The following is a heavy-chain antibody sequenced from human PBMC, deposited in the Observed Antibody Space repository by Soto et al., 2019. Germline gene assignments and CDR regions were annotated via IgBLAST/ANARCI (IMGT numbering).Heavy chain of an antibody. J-gene: IGHJ5*02. D-gene: IGHD3-3*01. Sequence: QVHLQESGPGLVKPSETLSLTCSVSGGTISGYYWTWIRQPAGKGLEWIGRIYSSGNTKYNPSLHSRVTMSLVTSNNQFSLRLTSVTAADTAVYYCARGQRFSDWFDPWGQGTLVTVSS. CDR2: IYSSGNT. CDR3: ARGQRFSDWFDP. V-gene: IGHV4-4*07. CDR1: GGTISGYY.